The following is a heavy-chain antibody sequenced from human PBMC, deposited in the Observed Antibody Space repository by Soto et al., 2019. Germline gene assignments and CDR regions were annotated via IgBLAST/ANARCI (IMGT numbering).Heavy chain of an antibody. J-gene: IGHJ5*02. Sequence: SETLSLTCTVSGGSISSSSYYWGWIRQPPGKGLEWIGSIYYSGSTYYNPSLKSRVTISVDTSKNQFSLKLSSVTAADTAVYYCARARIAGYCSGGSCLGNDWFDPWGQGTLVTVSS. CDR1: GGSISSSSYY. V-gene: IGHV4-39*01. CDR2: IYYSGST. D-gene: IGHD2-15*01. CDR3: ARARIAGYCSGGSCLGNDWFDP.